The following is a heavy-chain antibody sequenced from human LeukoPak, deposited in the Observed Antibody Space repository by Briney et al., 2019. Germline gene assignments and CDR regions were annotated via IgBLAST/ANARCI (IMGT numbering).Heavy chain of an antibody. CDR2: ISGVGGDT. V-gene: IGHV3-23*01. J-gene: IGHJ3*01. CDR3: AQRPLPILYDSRGPPFVDAFDV. CDR1: GLIFSSYV. Sequence: PGGSLRLSCAASGLIFSSYVITCVPQGPGKGVEWVLSISGVGGDTYSAHSVRGGLTISRDSSKTTVPLRMNRLRPEDRAVYYCAQRPLPILYDSRGPPFVDAFDVWGQGTWLPLS. D-gene: IGHD3-22*01.